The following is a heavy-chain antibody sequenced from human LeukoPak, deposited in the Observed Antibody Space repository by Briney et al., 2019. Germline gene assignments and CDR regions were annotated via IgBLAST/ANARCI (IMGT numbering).Heavy chain of an antibody. J-gene: IGHJ4*02. CDR1: GGSFSSYY. Sequence: SETLSLTCTVSGGSFSSYYWSWVRQPPGKGLEWIGYIYYSGSSNYTPSLKSRVTISVDTSKNQFSLKLSSVPAADTAVYYCVCAVDYGVPYFDYWGQGTVVTVSS. D-gene: IGHD4-17*01. CDR2: IYYSGSS. V-gene: IGHV4-59*08. CDR3: VCAVDYGVPYFDY.